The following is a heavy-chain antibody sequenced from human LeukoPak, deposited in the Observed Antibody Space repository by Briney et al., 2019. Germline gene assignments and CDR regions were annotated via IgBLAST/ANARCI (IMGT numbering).Heavy chain of an antibody. Sequence: SETLSLTCAVYGGSFSGYYWVWLRQPPGKGLEWIGEINHSGSTNYNPSLTSRVTISGDTSKNQFSLKLSSVTAADTAIYYCARVSPAVGAFDIWGRGTMVTVSS. J-gene: IGHJ3*02. D-gene: IGHD6-13*01. CDR2: INHSGST. V-gene: IGHV4-34*01. CDR1: GGSFSGYY. CDR3: ARVSPAVGAFDI.